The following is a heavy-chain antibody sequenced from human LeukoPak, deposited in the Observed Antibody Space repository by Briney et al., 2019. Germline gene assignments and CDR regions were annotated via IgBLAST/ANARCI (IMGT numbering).Heavy chain of an antibody. CDR1: GFTFSTYT. D-gene: IGHD2-2*01. V-gene: IGHV3-21*01. Sequence: GGSLRLSCAASGFTFSTYTMNWVRQAPGKGLEWVSSISSSSTYIYYADSVKGRFTISRDNAKNSLYLQMNSLRAEDTAVYYCARGAGIPAAGSDYWGQGTLVTVSS. CDR3: ARGAGIPAAGSDY. J-gene: IGHJ4*02. CDR2: ISSSSTYI.